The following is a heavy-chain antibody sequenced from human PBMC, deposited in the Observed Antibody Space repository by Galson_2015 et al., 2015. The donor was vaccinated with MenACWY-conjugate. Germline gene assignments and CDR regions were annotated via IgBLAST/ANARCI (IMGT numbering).Heavy chain of an antibody. Sequence: SLRLSCAASGFTFSSYGMRWVRQAPGKGLEWVSAITGSGGSTYYADSVKGRFTISRDNSKNTLYLQVNSLRAEDTAVYYCAKDQIFGIVGAIDYWGQGTLVTVSS. D-gene: IGHD1-26*01. J-gene: IGHJ4*02. V-gene: IGHV3-23*01. CDR2: ITGSGGST. CDR3: AKDQIFGIVGAIDY. CDR1: GFTFSSYG.